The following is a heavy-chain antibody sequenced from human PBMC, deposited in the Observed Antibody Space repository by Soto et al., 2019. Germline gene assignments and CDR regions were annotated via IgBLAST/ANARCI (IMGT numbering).Heavy chain of an antibody. Sequence: PGGSLRLSCAASGFTFSSYSMNWVRQAPGKGLEWVSSISSSSSYIYYADSVKGRFTISRDNAKNSLYLQMNSLRAEDTAVYYCASLPAELELPYYYYGMDVWGQGTTVTVSS. CDR3: ASLPAELELPYYYYGMDV. V-gene: IGHV3-21*01. CDR2: ISSSSSYI. CDR1: GFTFSSYS. J-gene: IGHJ6*02. D-gene: IGHD1-7*01.